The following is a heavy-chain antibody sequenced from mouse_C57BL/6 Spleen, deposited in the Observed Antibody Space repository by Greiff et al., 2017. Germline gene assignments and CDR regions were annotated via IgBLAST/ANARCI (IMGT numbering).Heavy chain of an antibody. V-gene: IGHV5-9*01. CDR1: GFTFSSYT. CDR2: ISGGGGNT. D-gene: IGHD2-5*01. J-gene: IGHJ2*01. Sequence: DVKLVESGGGLVKPGGSLKLSCAASGFTFSSYTMSWVRQTPEKRLEWVATISGGGGNTYYPDSVKGRFTISRDNAKNTLYLQMSSLRSEDTALYYCARQDYSNYDFDYWGQGTTLTVSS. CDR3: ARQDYSNYDFDY.